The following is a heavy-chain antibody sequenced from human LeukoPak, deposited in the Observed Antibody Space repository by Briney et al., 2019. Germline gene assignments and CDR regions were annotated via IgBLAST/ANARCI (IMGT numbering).Heavy chain of an antibody. D-gene: IGHD3-16*01. Sequence: GASVKVSCKASGYTFTTYWIQWVRQAPGQGLEWVALINPNDGSTTYAHKFQGRVTMTRDTSTSTVYMDLSRLTSEDTAVYYCALMGDYWGQGTLVTVSS. CDR2: INPNDGST. V-gene: IGHV1-46*01. J-gene: IGHJ4*02. CDR1: GYTFTTYW. CDR3: ALMGDY.